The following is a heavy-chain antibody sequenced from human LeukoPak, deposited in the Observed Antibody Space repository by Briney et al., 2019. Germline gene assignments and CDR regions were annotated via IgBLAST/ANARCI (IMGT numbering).Heavy chain of an antibody. V-gene: IGHV1-18*01. Sequence: ASLKVSCKHSGYSFTSYGISCGSAAPGQGRGGMGWISAYNCNTNYAQKLQRRVTMTTDTSTSTAYMELRSLRSDDTAVYYCARDYGSYYYGSGSYYVWGKGTTVTVSS. CDR3: ARDYGSYYYGSGSYYV. J-gene: IGHJ6*04. D-gene: IGHD3-10*01. CDR1: GYSFTSYG. CDR2: ISAYNCNT.